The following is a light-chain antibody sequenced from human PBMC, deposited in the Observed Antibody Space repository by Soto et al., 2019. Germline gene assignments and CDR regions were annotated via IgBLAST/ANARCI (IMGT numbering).Light chain of an antibody. Sequence: DVVMTQSPLSLPVTLGQPASISCRSSQSLVYSDGNTYLNWFQQRPGQSPRRLIYKVSYRDSGVPDRFSGSGSGTDFTLKISRVEADDVGVYYCMQGTHWPPAFGQGTKVELK. J-gene: IGKJ1*01. CDR1: QSLVYSDGNTY. CDR3: MQGTHWPPA. V-gene: IGKV2-30*01. CDR2: KVS.